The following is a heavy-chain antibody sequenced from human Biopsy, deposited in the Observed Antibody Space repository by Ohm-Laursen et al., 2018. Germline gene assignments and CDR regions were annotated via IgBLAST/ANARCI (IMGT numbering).Heavy chain of an antibody. J-gene: IGHJ1*01. V-gene: IGHV1-69*06. Sequence: SVKVSCKAPGGTSSNYGVNWVRQAPGQGLEWLGGNIPILGTGNSAQKFQDRVTVAPDTSPSTATMELRSLRSDDTAVYYCAPKLTGYFHHWGQRTLVIVSS. CDR1: GGTSSNYG. D-gene: IGHD3-9*01. CDR3: APKLTGYFHH. CDR2: NIPILGTG.